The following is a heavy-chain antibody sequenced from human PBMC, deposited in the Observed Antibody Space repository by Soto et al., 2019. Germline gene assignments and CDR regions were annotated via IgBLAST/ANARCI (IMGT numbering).Heavy chain of an antibody. J-gene: IGHJ5*02. Sequence: GESLKISCQGSAYTFSTNWIAWVRQVPGKGLEWMGFIYPDDADTRYSPSFQGQVTISADKSLNIAYLQWGSLKASDTAMYYCARGTTWYKWLDPWGQGTPVTVSS. D-gene: IGHD6-13*01. CDR1: AYTFSTNW. CDR2: IYPDDADT. CDR3: ARGTTWYKWLDP. V-gene: IGHV5-51*01.